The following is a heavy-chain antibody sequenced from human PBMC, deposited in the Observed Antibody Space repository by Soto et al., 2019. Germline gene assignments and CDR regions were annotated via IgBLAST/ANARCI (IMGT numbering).Heavy chain of an antibody. D-gene: IGHD1-1*01. CDR2: MNPNSGNT. V-gene: IGHV1-8*01. J-gene: IGHJ6*03. Sequence: QVQLVQSGAEVKKPGASVKVSCKASGYTFTSYDINWVRQATGQGLEWMGWMNPNSGNTGYAQKFQGRVTMTRNTPKSKAKRGVSGRTSENTAVYYCGGGASGGAPYSNAMDVGDKGTTVTVSS. CDR1: GYTFTSYD. CDR3: GGGASGGAPYSNAMDV.